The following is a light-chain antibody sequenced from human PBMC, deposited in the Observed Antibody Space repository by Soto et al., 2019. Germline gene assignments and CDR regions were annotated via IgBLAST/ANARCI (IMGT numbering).Light chain of an antibody. Sequence: QSALTQPASVSGSPGQSITISCTGSSSDVGGFPYVSWYQQHSGKAPKLMIYEVSNRPSGVSNRFSGSRSGNTASLTIPGLQAEDEADYYCSSYTSTSTLVFGGGTKVTVL. V-gene: IGLV2-14*01. CDR2: EVS. CDR1: SSDVGGFPY. CDR3: SSYTSTSTLV. J-gene: IGLJ2*01.